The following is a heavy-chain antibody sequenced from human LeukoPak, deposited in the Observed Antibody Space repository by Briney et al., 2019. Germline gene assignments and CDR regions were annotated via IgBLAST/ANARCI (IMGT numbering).Heavy chain of an antibody. CDR3: ARQNDFRLDY. V-gene: IGHV5-51*01. CDR2: IYPGDSDT. J-gene: IGHJ4*02. CDR1: GYTFSSYW. D-gene: IGHD3-3*01. Sequence: GESLKISRKGSGYTFSSYWIGWVPQMPGEGLEWMGIIYPGDSDTRYSPSLQGQVTISVDTSLGPAYLQWSSLKASDTAIYYCARQNDFRLDYWGQGTLVTVSS.